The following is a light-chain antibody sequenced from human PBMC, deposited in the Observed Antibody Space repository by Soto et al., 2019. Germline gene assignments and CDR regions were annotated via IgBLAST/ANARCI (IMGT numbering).Light chain of an antibody. CDR3: MQGTYWPIT. J-gene: IGKJ5*01. V-gene: IGKV2-30*01. CDR1: QSLLYSDGNTY. CDR2: KVS. Sequence: DVVMTQSPLSLPVTLGQPASISCRSSQSLLYSDGNTYLNWFQQRPGQSPRRLIYKVSNRDSGVPDRFSGSGSGTDFTLKISRVEAEDVGVYYCMQGTYWPITFGQGTRLEIK.